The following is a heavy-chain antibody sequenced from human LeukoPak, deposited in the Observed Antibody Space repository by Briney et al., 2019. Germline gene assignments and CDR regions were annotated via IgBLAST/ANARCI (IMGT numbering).Heavy chain of an antibody. V-gene: IGHV3-30-3*01. D-gene: IGHD3-22*01. Sequence: PGRSLRLSCAASGFTFTNYAMHWVRQAPGKGLEWVAVLSYDGSNKYYADSVKGRFTVSRDNSKNTLYLQMNSLRAEDTAVYYCATDPTLYYYDSSGSYFDYWGQGTLVTVSS. CDR3: ATDPTLYYYDSSGSYFDY. CDR2: LSYDGSNK. J-gene: IGHJ4*02. CDR1: GFTFTNYA.